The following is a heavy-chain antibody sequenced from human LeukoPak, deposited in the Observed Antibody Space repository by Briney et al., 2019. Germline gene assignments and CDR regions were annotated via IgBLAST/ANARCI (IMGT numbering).Heavy chain of an antibody. CDR3: ARAYGGLIDY. CDR1: GFTFSSSW. CDR2: ISFDGRDK. V-gene: IGHV3-30*03. Sequence: GGSLRLSCAASGFTFSSSWMSWVRQAPGKGLEWVALISFDGRDKQYADSVKGRFTISKDNSKNTLYLQMNSLSGDDTSMYFCARAYGGLIDYWGQGTLVTVSS. J-gene: IGHJ4*02. D-gene: IGHD3-16*01.